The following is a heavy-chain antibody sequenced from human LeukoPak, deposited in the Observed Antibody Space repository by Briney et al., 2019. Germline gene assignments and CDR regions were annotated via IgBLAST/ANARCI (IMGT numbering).Heavy chain of an antibody. V-gene: IGHV3-23*01. J-gene: IGHJ1*01. CDR2: ISGSGGST. Sequence: SCKASGFTFSSYAMSWVRQAPGKGLEWVSAISGSGGSTYYADSVKGRFTISRDNSKNTLYLQMNSLRAEDTAVYYCAKAREYNWNYGYFQHWGQGTLVTVSS. D-gene: IGHD1-7*01. CDR1: GFTFSSYA. CDR3: AKAREYNWNYGYFQH.